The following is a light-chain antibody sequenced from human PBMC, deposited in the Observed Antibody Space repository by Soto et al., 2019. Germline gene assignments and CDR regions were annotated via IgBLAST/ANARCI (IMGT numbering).Light chain of an antibody. CDR3: QQCARSPLT. Sequence: EIVLTQSPGTLSLSPGESATLSCRASQSVTNNYLAWYQQKPGQAPRLLIADASGRATGIPDRFSGSGSGTEFTLTISRLEPEDFAVYYCQQCARSPLTFGQGTKVEMK. CDR2: DAS. CDR1: QSVTNNY. J-gene: IGKJ1*01. V-gene: IGKV3-20*01.